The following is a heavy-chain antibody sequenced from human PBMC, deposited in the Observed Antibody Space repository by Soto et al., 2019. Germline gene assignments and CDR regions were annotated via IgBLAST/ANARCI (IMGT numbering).Heavy chain of an antibody. D-gene: IGHD1-7*01. CDR2: IIPILGIA. CDR3: ARDPTGTTLLGDAFDI. Sequence: QVQLVQSGAEVKKPGSSVKVSCKASGGTFSSYTISWVRQAPGQGLEWMGRIIPILGIANYAQKFQGRVTITADKSTSTAYLELSSLRSEDTAVYYCARDPTGTTLLGDAFDIWGQGTMVTVSS. V-gene: IGHV1-69*08. J-gene: IGHJ3*02. CDR1: GGTFSSYT.